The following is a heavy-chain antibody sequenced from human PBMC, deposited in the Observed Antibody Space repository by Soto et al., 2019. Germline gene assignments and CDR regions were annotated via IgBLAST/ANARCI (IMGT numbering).Heavy chain of an antibody. CDR3: ARDGGQLWFDY. CDR2: IWYDGSNK. Sequence: QVQLVESGGGVVQPGRSLRLSCAASGFTFSSYGMHWVRQAPGKGLEWVAVIWYDGSNKYYADSVKGRFTISRDNSKNTLYLQMNSLRAEDTAVYYCARDGGQLWFDYWGQGTLVTVSS. V-gene: IGHV3-33*01. CDR1: GFTFSSYG. J-gene: IGHJ4*02. D-gene: IGHD5-18*01.